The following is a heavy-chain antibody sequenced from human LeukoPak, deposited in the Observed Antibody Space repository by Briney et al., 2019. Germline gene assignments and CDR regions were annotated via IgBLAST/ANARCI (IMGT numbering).Heavy chain of an antibody. CDR1: GFTFRSFS. Sequence: GGSLRLSCAASGFTFRSFSMIWVRQAPGKGLEWVASISSTSNHKYHADSVKGRFTISRDNDKNSLYLQMNSLRAEDTAVYYCARDVYYDSSGYCFDYWGQGTLVTVSS. J-gene: IGHJ4*02. CDR3: ARDVYYDSSGYCFDY. V-gene: IGHV3-21*06. D-gene: IGHD3-22*01. CDR2: ISSTSNHK.